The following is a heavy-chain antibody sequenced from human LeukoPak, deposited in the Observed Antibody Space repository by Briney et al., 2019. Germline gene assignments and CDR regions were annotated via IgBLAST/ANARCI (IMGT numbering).Heavy chain of an antibody. V-gene: IGHV1-18*01. Sequence: ASVKVSCKASGYTFTSYGISWVRQAPGQGLEWMGWISAYNGNTNYAQKLQGRVTMTTDTSTSTAYMELRSLRSDDTAVYYCARDSYEVIQEGDYYYYYYMDVWGKGTTVTVSS. J-gene: IGHJ6*03. CDR3: ARDSYEVIQEGDYYYYYYMDV. D-gene: IGHD2-21*01. CDR1: GYTFTSYG. CDR2: ISAYNGNT.